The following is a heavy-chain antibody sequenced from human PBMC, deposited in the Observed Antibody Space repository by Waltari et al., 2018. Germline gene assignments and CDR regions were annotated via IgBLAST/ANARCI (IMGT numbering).Heavy chain of an antibody. V-gene: IGHV4-34*02. CDR1: GGSLSRYS. J-gene: IGHJ4*02. CDR3: ARGYGEEDYWSPFI. CDR2: INHYGTT. D-gene: IGHD3-3*01. Sequence: QVQLQQWGAGLLKPSETLSLTCAVYGGSLSRYSGSWVRQTPGKGLEWIGQINHYGTTSYNPSLKSRVTVSADASKNEFSLKMNSVTAADTGVYYCARGYGEEDYWSPFIWGQGTLVTVSS.